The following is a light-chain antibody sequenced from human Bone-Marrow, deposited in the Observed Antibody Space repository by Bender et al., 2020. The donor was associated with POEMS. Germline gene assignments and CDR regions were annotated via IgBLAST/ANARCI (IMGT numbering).Light chain of an antibody. J-gene: IGLJ2*01. CDR1: SSDVGGYYY. CDR3: CSYAGSKTLV. Sequence: QSALTQPASVSGSPGQSITISCTGTSSDVGGYYYVSWYQHHPGKAPKLLIYDGSNRPSGVSNRFSGSKSVNTASLTISGLQAEDEAYYYCCSYAGSKTLVFGGGTKLTVL. CDR2: DGS. V-gene: IGLV2-14*03.